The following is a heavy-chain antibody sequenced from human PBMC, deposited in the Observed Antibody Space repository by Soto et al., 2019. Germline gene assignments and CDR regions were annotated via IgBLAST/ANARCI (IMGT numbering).Heavy chain of an antibody. CDR2: IIPIFGTA. CDR1: GGTFSSYA. J-gene: IGHJ6*02. Sequence: ASVKVSSKASGGTFSSYAISLVGQAPGQGLEGMGGIIPIFGTANYAQKFQGSVTITADESTSTAYMELSSLRSEDTAVYYCASYDPSITMVRGVIIPPDSYYYGMDVWGQGTTITVSS. V-gene: IGHV1-69*01. CDR3: ASYDPSITMVRGVIIPPDSYYYGMDV. D-gene: IGHD3-10*01.